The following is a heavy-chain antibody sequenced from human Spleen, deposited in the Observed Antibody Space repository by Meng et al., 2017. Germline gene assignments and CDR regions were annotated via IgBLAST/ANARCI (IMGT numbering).Heavy chain of an antibody. CDR2: IYSSGIT. J-gene: IGHJ6*02. D-gene: IGHD2/OR15-2a*01. CDR3: ARDDTSIDN. CDR1: GGSIDTYT. Sequence: SETLSLTCTVSGGSIDTYTWTWIRQPPGKGLDWIGYIYSSGITNYNPSLKGRVTMSVDMSKNQFSLKLTSVTPADTAVYYCARDDTSIDNWGQGTTVTVSS. V-gene: IGHV4-59*01.